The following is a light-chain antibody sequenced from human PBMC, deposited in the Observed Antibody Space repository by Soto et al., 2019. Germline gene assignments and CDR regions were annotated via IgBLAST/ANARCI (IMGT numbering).Light chain of an antibody. CDR3: QQYHIYSGT. CDR2: KAS. Sequence: DIQMTQSPSSLSASVGDRVTITCRASQSISTYLNWYQQRPGKPPNLLIYKASTLASGVPSRFSGSGSGTEFTLTINSLQPDDFATCYCQQYHIYSGTFGQGTKVEIK. J-gene: IGKJ1*01. CDR1: QSISTY. V-gene: IGKV1-5*03.